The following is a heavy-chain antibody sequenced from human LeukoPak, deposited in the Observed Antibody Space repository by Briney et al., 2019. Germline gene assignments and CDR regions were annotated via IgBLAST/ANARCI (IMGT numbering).Heavy chain of an antibody. CDR3: ARHGSVVVAPNGDFDY. J-gene: IGHJ4*02. CDR1: GFTFSSYS. V-gene: IGHV3-21*01. CDR2: ISSSSSYI. D-gene: IGHD3-22*01. Sequence: GGSLRLSCAASGFTFSSYSMNWVRQAPGKGLEWVSSISSSSSYIYYADSVKGRFTISRDNAKNSLYLQMNSLTAADTAVYYCARHGSVVVAPNGDFDYWGQGTLVTVSS.